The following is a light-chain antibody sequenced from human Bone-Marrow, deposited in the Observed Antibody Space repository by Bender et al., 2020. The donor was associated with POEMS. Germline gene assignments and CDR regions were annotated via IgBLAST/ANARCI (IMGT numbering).Light chain of an antibody. CDR1: SSDVGRYNY. J-gene: IGLJ3*02. V-gene: IGLV2-14*01. CDR3: ATWDDNLNGRV. Sequence: QSALTQPASVSGSPGQSITISCTGTSSDVGRYNYVSWYQQHPGKAPKLMIYDVTNRPSGVSNRFSGSKFGNTASLTISGFRSEDEADYYCATWDDNLNGRVFGGGTKLTVL. CDR2: DVT.